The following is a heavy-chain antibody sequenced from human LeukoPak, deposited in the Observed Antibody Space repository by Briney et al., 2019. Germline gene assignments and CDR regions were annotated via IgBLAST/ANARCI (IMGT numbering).Heavy chain of an antibody. CDR1: GYSFTSYW. CDR2: IYPGDSDT. CDR3: ARLSVVPAARTLYYFDY. Sequence: GESLKISCKGSGYSFTSYWIGWVRQMPGKGLEWMGIIYPGDSDTRYSLSFQGQVTISADKSISTAYLQWSSLKASDTAMYYCARLSVVPAARTLYYFDYWGQGTLVTVSS. V-gene: IGHV5-51*01. J-gene: IGHJ4*02. D-gene: IGHD2-2*01.